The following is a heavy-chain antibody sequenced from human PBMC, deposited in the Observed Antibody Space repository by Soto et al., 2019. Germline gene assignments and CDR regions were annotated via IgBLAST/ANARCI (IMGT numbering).Heavy chain of an antibody. CDR2: IYHSGST. CDR1: GGSISSGGYS. Sequence: QLQLQESGSGLVKPSQTLSLTCAVSGGSISSGGYSWSWIRQPPGKGLEWIGYIYHSGSTYYNPSRKSRVTISVDRSKNQCSQKLSSVTAGDTAVYYCARWWMYAHRFVPWGQGTLVTVSS. V-gene: IGHV4-30-2*01. D-gene: IGHD2-8*01. CDR3: ARWWMYAHRFVP. J-gene: IGHJ5*02.